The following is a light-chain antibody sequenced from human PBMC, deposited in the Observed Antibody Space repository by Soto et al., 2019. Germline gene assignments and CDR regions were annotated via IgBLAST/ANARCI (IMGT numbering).Light chain of an antibody. CDR1: QSISSW. J-gene: IGKJ1*01. CDR3: QQYNGYSL. V-gene: IGKV1-5*03. CDR2: KAS. Sequence: DIQMNQSPSTLSASVGDRVTITCRASQSISSWLAWYQQKPGKAPKLLIYKASSLESGVPSRFSGIGYGTEFTISISSLQPDDFATYYCQQYNGYSLFGQGTKVDIK.